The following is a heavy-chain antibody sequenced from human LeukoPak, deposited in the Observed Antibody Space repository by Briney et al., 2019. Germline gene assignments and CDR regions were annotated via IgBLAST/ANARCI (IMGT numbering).Heavy chain of an antibody. Sequence: GGSLRLSCAASGFTFSSYAMHWVRQAPGKGLEWVAVISYDGSNKYYADSVKGRFTISRDNSKNTLYLQMNSLRAEDTAVYYCARFGSGSYYGAGNWFDPWGQGTLVTVSS. J-gene: IGHJ5*02. D-gene: IGHD3-10*01. CDR1: GFTFSSYA. CDR3: ARFGSGSYYGAGNWFDP. CDR2: ISYDGSNK. V-gene: IGHV3-30*04.